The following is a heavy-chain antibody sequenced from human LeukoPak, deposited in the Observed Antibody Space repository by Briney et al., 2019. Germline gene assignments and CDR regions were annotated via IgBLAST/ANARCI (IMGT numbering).Heavy chain of an antibody. D-gene: IGHD5-12*01. CDR3: ARDQALYSGYDQFDY. V-gene: IGHV3-74*01. CDR1: GLTLSSYC. Sequence: GRSLRLSCAFSGLTLSSYCMHWVRQAPGKGRVWVSRINRDGSSTSYADSVKGRFTISRDNAKNTLYLQMNSLRAEDTAVYYCARDQALYSGYDQFDYWGQGTLVTVSS. CDR2: INRDGSST. J-gene: IGHJ4*02.